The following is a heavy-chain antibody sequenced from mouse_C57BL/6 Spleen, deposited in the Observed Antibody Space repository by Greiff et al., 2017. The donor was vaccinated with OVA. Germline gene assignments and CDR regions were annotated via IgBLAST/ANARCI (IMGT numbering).Heavy chain of an antibody. D-gene: IGHD2-1*01. Sequence: EVMLVESGPELVKPGASVKISCKASGYSFTGYYMNWVKQSPEKSLEWIGEINPSTGGTTYNQKFKATATLTVDKSSSTAYMQLKSLADEDCAVYYGAVGGNYPYAMDYWGQGTSVTVST. V-gene: IGHV1-42*01. CDR3: AVGGNYPYAMDY. J-gene: IGHJ4*01. CDR2: INPSTGGT. CDR1: GYSFTGYY.